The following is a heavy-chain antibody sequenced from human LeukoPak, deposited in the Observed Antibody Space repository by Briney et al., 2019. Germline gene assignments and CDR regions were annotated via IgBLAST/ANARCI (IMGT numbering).Heavy chain of an antibody. J-gene: IGHJ4*02. V-gene: IGHV3-11*04. CDR3: AGAGGDILLMLYAPIDH. CDR2: ISSSGSAK. CDR1: GFTFSDYY. D-gene: IGHD2-8*01. Sequence: GGSLRLSCAGSGFTFSDYYIIWIRQAPGKGLEWISYISSSGSAKYYADSVKGRFTISRDNAKNSVYLQMNSLRAEDTAVYYCAGAGGDILLMLYAPIDHWGQGALVAVSS.